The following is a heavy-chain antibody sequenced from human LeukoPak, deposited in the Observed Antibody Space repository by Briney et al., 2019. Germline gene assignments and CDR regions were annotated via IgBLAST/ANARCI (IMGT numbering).Heavy chain of an antibody. D-gene: IGHD4-23*01. J-gene: IGHJ4*02. Sequence: PGGSLRLSCAASGFTFTSYEMNWVRQAPGKGLEWVSYISSSGSPIYHADSVKGRFTISRDNAKNSLYLQMNSLRAEDTAVYYCARDRGNDYWGQGTLVTVSS. CDR2: ISSSGSPI. V-gene: IGHV3-48*03. CDR3: ARDRGNDY. CDR1: GFTFTSYE.